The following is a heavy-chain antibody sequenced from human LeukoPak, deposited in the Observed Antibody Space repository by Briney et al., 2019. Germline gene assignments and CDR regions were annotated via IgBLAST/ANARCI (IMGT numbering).Heavy chain of an antibody. J-gene: IGHJ5*02. Sequence: GGSLRLSCAASGFTFSSYAMHWVRQAPGKGLEWVAVISYDGSNKCYADSVKGRFTISRDNSKNTLYLQMNSLRAEDTAAYYCARDTYSSGWYDHWGQGTLVTVSS. CDR3: ARDTYSSGWYDH. V-gene: IGHV3-30*04. CDR1: GFTFSSYA. D-gene: IGHD6-19*01. CDR2: ISYDGSNK.